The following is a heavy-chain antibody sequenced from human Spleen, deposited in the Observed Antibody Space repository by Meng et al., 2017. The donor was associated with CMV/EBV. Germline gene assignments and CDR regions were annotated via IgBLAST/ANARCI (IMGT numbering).Heavy chain of an antibody. CDR2: IYSGGSST. CDR1: GFTFSRYA. Sequence: LSCAASGFTFSRYAVSWVRQAPGRGLEWVSVIYSGGSSTYYADSVKGRFTISRDNSKNTLYLQMNSLRAEDTAVYYRAKGSNDRFDPWGQGTLVTVSS. CDR3: AKGSNDRFDP. D-gene: IGHD2-8*01. V-gene: IGHV3-23*03. J-gene: IGHJ5*02.